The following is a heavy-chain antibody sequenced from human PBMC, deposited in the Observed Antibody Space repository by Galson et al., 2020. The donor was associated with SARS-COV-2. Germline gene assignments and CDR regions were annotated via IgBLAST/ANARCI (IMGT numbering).Heavy chain of an antibody. CDR2: ISSSSSYI. CDR1: GFTFSSYS. CDR3: ARDQYSSGWYYYGMDV. D-gene: IGHD6-19*01. J-gene: IGHJ6*02. Sequence: KIGESLKISCAASGFTFSSYSMNWVRQAPGKGLEWVSSISSSSSYIYYADSVKGRFTISRDNAKNSLYLQMNSLRAEDTAVYYCARDQYSSGWYYYGMDVWGQGTTVTVSS. V-gene: IGHV3-21*01.